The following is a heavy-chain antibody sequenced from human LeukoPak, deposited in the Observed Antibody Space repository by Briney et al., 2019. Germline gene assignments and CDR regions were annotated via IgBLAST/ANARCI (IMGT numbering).Heavy chain of an antibody. CDR3: ARDNSVGDTAWWFDP. J-gene: IGHJ5*02. Sequence: SETLSLTCAVYGGSFSGYYWSWIRQPPGKGLEWIGYIYSSGTTNYNPSLKSRVTISIDTSKNEFSLRLTSVTAADTAVYYCARDNSVGDTAWWFDPWGQGTLVTVSS. CDR2: IYSSGTT. D-gene: IGHD1-26*01. CDR1: GGSFSGYY. V-gene: IGHV4-59*01.